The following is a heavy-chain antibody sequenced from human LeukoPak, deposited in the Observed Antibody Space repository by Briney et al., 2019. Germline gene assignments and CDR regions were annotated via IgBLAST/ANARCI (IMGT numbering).Heavy chain of an antibody. Sequence: GSLRLSCAASGFTFSNYNMNWVRQAPGKGLEWVSSISSYNTYIYYADSVKGRFTISRDNAKNSLYLQMNSLRAEDTAVYYYARDFIVGAGDGYNLPAYYYYGMDVWGQGTTVTVS. D-gene: IGHD5-24*01. CDR1: GFTFSNYN. CDR3: ARDFIVGAGDGYNLPAYYYYGMDV. V-gene: IGHV3-21*01. J-gene: IGHJ6*02. CDR2: ISSYNTYI.